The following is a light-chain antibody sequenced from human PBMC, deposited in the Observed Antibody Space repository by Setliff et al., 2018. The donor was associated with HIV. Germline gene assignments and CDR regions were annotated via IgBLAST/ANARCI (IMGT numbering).Light chain of an antibody. J-gene: IGLJ1*01. V-gene: IGLV1-40*01. CDR3: AAWDDSLNGYV. CDR1: SSNIGAGHD. Sequence: QSVLTQPPSVSGAPGQRVTISCTGSSSNIGAGHDVHWYQQLPGTAPKLLIFANFQRPSGVPDRFSGSKSGTSASLVISGLQSEDESEYYCAAWDDSLNGYVFGTGTKV. CDR2: ANF.